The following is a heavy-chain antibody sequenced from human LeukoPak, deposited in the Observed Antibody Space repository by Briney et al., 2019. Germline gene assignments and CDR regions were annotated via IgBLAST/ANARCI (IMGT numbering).Heavy chain of an antibody. D-gene: IGHD3-10*01. CDR2: ISSSTTTI. Sequence: SGGSRRFSCPAPGFTLGSNSMNWVRQAPGKGRGGVSYISSSTTTIHYADSVKGRFTISRENAKNSLYLQMNSLRDEDTAVYYCARDLDGSGRAFDFWGQGALVTVSS. CDR3: ARDLDGSGRAFDF. V-gene: IGHV3-48*02. CDR1: GFTLGSNS. J-gene: IGHJ4*02.